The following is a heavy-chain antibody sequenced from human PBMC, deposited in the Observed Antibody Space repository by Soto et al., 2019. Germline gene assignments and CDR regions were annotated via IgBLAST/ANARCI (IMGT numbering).Heavy chain of an antibody. CDR2: IYYSGST. J-gene: IGHJ4*02. CDR1: GGSISSSSYY. CDR3: ATQPDRYNWNYAFDY. D-gene: IGHD1-7*01. V-gene: IGHV4-39*01. Sequence: SETLSLTCTVSGGSISSSSYYWGWIRQPPGKGLEWIGSIYYSGSTYYNPSLKSRVTISVDTFKNQFSLKLSSVTAADTAVYYCATQPDRYNWNYAFDYWGQGTLVTVSS.